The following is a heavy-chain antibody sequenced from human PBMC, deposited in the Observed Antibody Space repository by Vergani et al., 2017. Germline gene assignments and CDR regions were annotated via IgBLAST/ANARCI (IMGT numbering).Heavy chain of an antibody. V-gene: IGHV1-18*01. J-gene: IGHJ4*02. CDR3: ASSGVSLGAMGDFDY. Sequence: QVQLVQSGAEVKKPGASVKVSCKASGYTFTSYGISWVRQAPGQGLEWMGWISAYNGNTNYAQKLQGRVTMTTDTSTSTAYMELSRLRSDDTAVYYCASSGVSLGAMGDFDYWGQGTLVTVSS. CDR2: ISAYNGNT. CDR1: GYTFTSYG. D-gene: IGHD1-26*01.